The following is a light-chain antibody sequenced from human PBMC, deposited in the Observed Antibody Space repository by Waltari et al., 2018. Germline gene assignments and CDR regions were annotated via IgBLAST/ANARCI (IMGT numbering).Light chain of an antibody. CDR2: DVN. V-gene: IGLV2-14*03. CDR3: GSYTTRATHV. CDR1: SRDVGGYNS. J-gene: IGLJ1*01. Sequence: QSALTQPASVSGSPGQSIPISCTGTSRDVGGYNSVSWYQQHPGTTPQLIIFDVNRRPSGVSHRFSGSKSGNTASLTISGLQAEDEADYYCGSYTTRATHVFGIGTKVTVL.